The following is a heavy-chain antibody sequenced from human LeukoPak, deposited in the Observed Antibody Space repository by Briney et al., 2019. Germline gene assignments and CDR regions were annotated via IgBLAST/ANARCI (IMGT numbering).Heavy chain of an antibody. CDR3: ARWDDLFLIDF. V-gene: IGHV3-21*01. CDR2: ISTSSSSK. Sequence: GGSLRLSCAVSGFTFSSYRMSWVRQAPGKGLEWVSSISTSSSSKYYADSVKGRFTVSRDNAKNSLVLQMNSLRAEDTAVYYCARWDDLFLIDFWGQGTLVTVSS. CDR1: GFTFSSYR. D-gene: IGHD3-9*01. J-gene: IGHJ4*02.